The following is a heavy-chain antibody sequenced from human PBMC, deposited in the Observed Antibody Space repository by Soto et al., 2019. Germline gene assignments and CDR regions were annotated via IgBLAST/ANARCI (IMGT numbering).Heavy chain of an antibody. V-gene: IGHV4-59*08. J-gene: IGHJ3*01. CDR2: IYHSGSI. CDR3: ARAYGLDAFDF. Sequence: SETLSLTCSVSGASISSYYYTWIRQTPGKGLEWIGYIYHSGSINYNPSLKSRVTISVDTSKNQFSLKLSSVTAADTAVYYCARAYGLDAFDFWGQGTMVTVSS. D-gene: IGHD4-17*01. CDR1: GASISSYY.